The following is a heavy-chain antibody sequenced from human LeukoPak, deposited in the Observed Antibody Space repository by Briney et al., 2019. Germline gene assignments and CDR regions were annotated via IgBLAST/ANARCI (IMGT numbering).Heavy chain of an antibody. CDR3: ARVQQLGQGFHY. CDR2: TYYRSKWYN. V-gene: IGHV6-1*01. CDR1: GDSVSSNSAA. Sequence: SQTLSLTCAISGDSVSSNSAAWNWIRQSPSKGLEWLGRTYYRSKWYNDYALSVKSRISINPDTSKNQFSLQLNSVTPEDTAVYYCARVQQLGQGFHYWGLGTLVTVSS. J-gene: IGHJ4*02. D-gene: IGHD6-13*01.